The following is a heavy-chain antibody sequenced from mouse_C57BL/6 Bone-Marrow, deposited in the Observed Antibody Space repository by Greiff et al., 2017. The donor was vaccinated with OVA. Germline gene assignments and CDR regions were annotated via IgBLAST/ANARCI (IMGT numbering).Heavy chain of an antibody. Sequence: QVQLQQPGAELVKPGASVKMSCKASGYTFTSYWITWVKQSPGQGLEWIGDIYPGSGSTNYNEKFKSKATLTVDTSSSTAYMQLSSLTSEGSTVYYCARCDSGYVYAYWGQGTLVTVSA. CDR3: ARCDSGYVYAY. D-gene: IGHD1-1*01. CDR1: GYTFTSYW. CDR2: IYPGSGST. V-gene: IGHV1-55*01. J-gene: IGHJ3*01.